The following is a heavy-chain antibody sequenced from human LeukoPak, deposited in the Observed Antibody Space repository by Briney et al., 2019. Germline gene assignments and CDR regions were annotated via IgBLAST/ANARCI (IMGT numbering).Heavy chain of an antibody. CDR1: GYNFTNYG. J-gene: IGHJ4*02. Sequence: ASVKVSCKASGYNFTNYGISWVRQAPGHGLEWMGWISVYSGDTNYAHKLQDRVTMTADTSTSTAFMELRGLRSDDTAFYYCARAPSFGDYGGDYWGQGTLVTVSS. V-gene: IGHV1-18*01. CDR3: ARAPSFGDYGGDY. CDR2: ISVYSGDT. D-gene: IGHD4-17*01.